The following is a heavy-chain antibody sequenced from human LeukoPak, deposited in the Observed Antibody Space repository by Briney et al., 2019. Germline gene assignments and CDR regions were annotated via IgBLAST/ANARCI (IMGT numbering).Heavy chain of an antibody. V-gene: IGHV3-23*01. CDR2: ISGGGETS. J-gene: IGHJ4*02. CDR3: VKGLRSYGYSLFDY. CDR1: GFTFSNHA. D-gene: IGHD5-18*01. Sequence: GGSLRLSCVASGFTFSNHAMNWVRQAPGEGLEWVSVISGGGETSYYADSVKGRVTISRDNSKNTIYLQTNSRGAEDTAVYYCVKGLRSYGYSLFDYWGQGSLVTVSS.